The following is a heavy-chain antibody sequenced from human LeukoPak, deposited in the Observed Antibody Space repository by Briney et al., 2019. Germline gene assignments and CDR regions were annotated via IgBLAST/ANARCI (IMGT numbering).Heavy chain of an antibody. D-gene: IGHD1-26*01. CDR2: ISGSGVST. V-gene: IGHV3-23*01. CDR1: GFTFTMYA. Sequence: GGSLRLSCAASGFTFTMYAMSWVRQTPGKGLEWVSAISGSGVSTYYADSVKGRFTISRDNAKNSLYLQMNSLRAEDTAVYYCASGGEPRWDWGQGTLVTVSS. J-gene: IGHJ4*02. CDR3: ASGGEPRWD.